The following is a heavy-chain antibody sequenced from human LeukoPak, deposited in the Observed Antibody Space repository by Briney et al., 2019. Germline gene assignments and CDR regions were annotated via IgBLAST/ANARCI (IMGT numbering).Heavy chain of an antibody. D-gene: IGHD2-2*01. J-gene: IGHJ6*02. Sequence: GGSLRLSCAASGFTFSSYSMNWVRQAPGKGLEWVSSISSSSSYIYYADSVKGRFTISRDNAKNSLYLQMNSLRAEDTAVYYCASGVAIVVGMAFWGQGTTVTVSS. CDR2: ISSSSSYI. V-gene: IGHV3-21*01. CDR3: ASGVAIVVGMAF. CDR1: GFTFSSYS.